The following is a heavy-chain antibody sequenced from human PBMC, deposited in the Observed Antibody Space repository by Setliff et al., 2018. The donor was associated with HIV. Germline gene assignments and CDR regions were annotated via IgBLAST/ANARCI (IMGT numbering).Heavy chain of an antibody. CDR3: ARPAPRGYSYGHYYFDS. J-gene: IGHJ4*02. V-gene: IGHV4-61*09. CDR2: IYTSGST. CDR1: GYSISSGSYC. Sequence: KTSETLSLTCTVSGYSISSGSYCWSWIRQPAGKGLEWIGHIYTSGSTNCNPSLKSRVTISVDTSKNQFSLKLSSVTAADTAVYYCARPAPRGYSYGHYYFDSWGQGTLVTVSS. D-gene: IGHD5-18*01.